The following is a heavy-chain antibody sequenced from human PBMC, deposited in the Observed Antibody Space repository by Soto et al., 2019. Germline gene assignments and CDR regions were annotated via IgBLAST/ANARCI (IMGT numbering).Heavy chain of an antibody. V-gene: IGHV1-8*01. D-gene: IGHD3-3*01. J-gene: IGHJ5*02. CDR3: ARGWEEWLLYNWFDP. CDR2: MNPNSGNT. CDR1: GYTFTSYD. Sequence: ASVKVSCKASGYTFTSYDINWVRQATGQGLEWMGWMNPNSGNTGYAQKFQGRVTMTRNTSISTAYMELSSLRSEDTAVYYCARGWEEWLLYNWFDPWGQGTLVTVSS.